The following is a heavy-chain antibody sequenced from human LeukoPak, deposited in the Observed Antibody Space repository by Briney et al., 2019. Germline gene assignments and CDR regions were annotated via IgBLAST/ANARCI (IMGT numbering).Heavy chain of an antibody. Sequence: GGYLRLSCAASGFTVSSNYMSWVRQAPGKGLEWVSVIYSGGSTYYADSVKGRFTISRDNSKNTLYLQMNSLRAEDTAVYYCARGRLLEWLFFDYWGQGTLVTVSS. CDR3: ARGRLLEWLFFDY. CDR2: IYSGGST. D-gene: IGHD3-3*01. V-gene: IGHV3-53*01. CDR1: GFTVSSNY. J-gene: IGHJ4*02.